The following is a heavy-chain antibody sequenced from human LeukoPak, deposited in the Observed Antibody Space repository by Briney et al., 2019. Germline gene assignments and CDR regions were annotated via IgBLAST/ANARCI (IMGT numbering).Heavy chain of an antibody. Sequence: SVTVSCKASGGTFSSYAISWVRQAPGQGLEWMGGIIPIFGTANYAQKFQGRVTITADESTSTAYMELSSLRSEDTAVYYCARARTVAGYYYYYGMDVWGQGTTVTVSS. CDR2: IIPIFGTA. V-gene: IGHV1-69*13. J-gene: IGHJ6*02. D-gene: IGHD6-19*01. CDR3: ARARTVAGYYYYYGMDV. CDR1: GGTFSSYA.